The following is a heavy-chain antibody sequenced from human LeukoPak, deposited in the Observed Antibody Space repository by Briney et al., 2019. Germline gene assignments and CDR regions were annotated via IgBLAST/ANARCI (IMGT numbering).Heavy chain of an antibody. V-gene: IGHV1-2*02. CDR1: GYTFTGYY. Sequence: ASVKVSCKASGYTFTGYYMHWVRQAPGQGLEWMGWINPNRGGTNYAQKFQGRVTMTRDTSISTAYMELSRLRSDDTAVYYCARDGCSSTSCPPWNYYYYMDVWGKGTTVTVSS. CDR2: INPNRGGT. CDR3: ARDGCSSTSCPPWNYYYYMDV. J-gene: IGHJ6*03. D-gene: IGHD2-2*01.